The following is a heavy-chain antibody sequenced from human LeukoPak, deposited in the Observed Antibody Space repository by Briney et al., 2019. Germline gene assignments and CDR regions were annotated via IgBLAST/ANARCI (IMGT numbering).Heavy chain of an antibody. V-gene: IGHV4-61*02. D-gene: IGHD3-9*01. CDR2: IYTSGST. CDR3: ASSTDWSYYYYMDV. J-gene: IGHJ6*03. Sequence: PSETLSLTCTVSGGSISSGSYYWSWIRQPAGKGLEWIGRIYTSGSTNYNPSLKSRVTISVDTSKNQFSLKLSSVTAADTAVYYCASSTDWSYYYYMDVWGKGTTVTISS. CDR1: GGSISSGSYY.